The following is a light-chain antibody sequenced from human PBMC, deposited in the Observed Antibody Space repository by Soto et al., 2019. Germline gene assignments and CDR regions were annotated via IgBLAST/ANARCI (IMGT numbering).Light chain of an antibody. CDR1: SSDVGGYNY. Sequence: QSVLNQPASVSGSPGQSITISCTGTSSDVGGYNYVSWYQQHPGKAPKLMIYDVSNRPSGVSNRFSGSKSGNTASLTISGLQAEDDADYSCSSYTSSSTLVFGTGSKVPV. J-gene: IGLJ1*01. V-gene: IGLV2-14*01. CDR2: DVS. CDR3: SSYTSSSTLV.